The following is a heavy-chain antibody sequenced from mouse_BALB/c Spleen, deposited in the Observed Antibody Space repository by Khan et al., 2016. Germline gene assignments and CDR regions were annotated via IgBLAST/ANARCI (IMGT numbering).Heavy chain of an antibody. J-gene: IGHJ2*01. CDR2: IRNNANGFTT. D-gene: IGHD3-1*01. Sequence: EVELVESGGGLVQPGGSLRLSCATSGFTFTDYYMNWVRQPPGKALEWLGFIRNNANGFTTEYSASVRGRLTISRDTFQSILHLQMNTLRAEDSGTYYCSIAKGGLLFDYWGQGTTLTVSS. CDR3: SIAKGGLLFDY. V-gene: IGHV7-3*02. CDR1: GFTFTDYY.